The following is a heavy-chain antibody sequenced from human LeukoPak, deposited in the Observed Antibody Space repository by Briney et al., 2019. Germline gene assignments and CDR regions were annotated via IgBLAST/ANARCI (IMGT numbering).Heavy chain of an antibody. J-gene: IGHJ4*02. V-gene: IGHV5-51*01. D-gene: IGHD6-19*01. CDR2: IYPGDSDT. Sequence: RGESLKISGKGSGYSFTSYWIGWVRQMPGKGLEWMGIIYPGDSDTRYSPSFQGQVTISADKSISTAYLQWSSLKASDTAMYYCASLSVSSGWYWDYWGQGTLVTVSS. CDR3: ASLSVSSGWYWDY. CDR1: GYSFTSYW.